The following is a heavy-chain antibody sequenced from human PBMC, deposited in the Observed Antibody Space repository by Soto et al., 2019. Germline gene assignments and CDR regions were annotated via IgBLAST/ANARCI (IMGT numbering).Heavy chain of an antibody. Sequence: QVQLVQSGAEVKKPGSSVRVSCKASGATLNNFINYGITWVRQAPGQGLEWMGGILPVFGTANHAQKFQGRVTITSDESARTVNMELSSLRSEDTAVYYCAGGAATKILVLMYDALEIWGQGSMVTVSS. D-gene: IGHD5-12*01. V-gene: IGHV1-69*05. CDR3: AGGAATKILVLMYDALEI. CDR2: ILPVFGTA. CDR1: GATLNNFINYG. J-gene: IGHJ3*02.